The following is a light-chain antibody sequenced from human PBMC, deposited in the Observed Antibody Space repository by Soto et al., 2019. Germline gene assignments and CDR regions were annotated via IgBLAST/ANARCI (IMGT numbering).Light chain of an antibody. J-gene: IGKJ1*01. CDR1: QSVSTN. CDR3: QQYDSSPPT. V-gene: IGKV3-20*01. Sequence: EIVMTQSPATLSGSPGERATLSCRASQSVSTNLAWYQRKPGQAPRLLIYGASNRATDIPYRFSASGSGTDFTLTITRLEPEDFAVYYCQQYDSSPPTFGQGTKVEIK. CDR2: GAS.